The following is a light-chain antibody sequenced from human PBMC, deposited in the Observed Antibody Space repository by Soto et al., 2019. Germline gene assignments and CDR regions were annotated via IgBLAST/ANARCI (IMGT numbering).Light chain of an antibody. CDR2: YDD. Sequence: QSVLTQPPSVSEAPRQRVTISCSGSSSNIGRNAVDWYQQLPGKAPKLLIYYDDLLPSGVSDRFSGSRSGTSASLAISGLHSEDEADYYCAAWDDNINAWVFGGGTKLTVL. J-gene: IGLJ3*02. V-gene: IGLV1-36*01. CDR3: AAWDDNINAWV. CDR1: SSNIGRNA.